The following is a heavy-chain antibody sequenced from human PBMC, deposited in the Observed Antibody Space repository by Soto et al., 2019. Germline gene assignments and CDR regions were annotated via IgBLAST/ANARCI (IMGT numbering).Heavy chain of an antibody. J-gene: IGHJ6*02. CDR1: GGSISSSNW. Sequence: SSETLSLTCAVSGGSISSSNWWSWVRQPPGKGLEWIGEIYHSGSTNYNPSLKSRVTISVDKSKNQFSLKLSSVTAADTAVYYCARAGIAAAGTRYYYYYGMDVWGQGTTVTV. CDR3: ARAGIAAAGTRYYYYYGMDV. CDR2: IYHSGST. V-gene: IGHV4-4*02. D-gene: IGHD6-13*01.